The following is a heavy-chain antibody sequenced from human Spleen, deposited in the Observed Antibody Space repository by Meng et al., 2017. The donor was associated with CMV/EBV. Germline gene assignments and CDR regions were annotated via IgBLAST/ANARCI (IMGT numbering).Heavy chain of an antibody. V-gene: IGHV1-2*02. Sequence: ASVKVSCKTSGYTFTGYYMHWVRQAPGQGLEWMGWINPKSGDRNYAEKFQGRVTMTWDTAISTAYLELRRLTSDDTAVYYCASPLILVPAGVDYYYGVDVWGRGTTVTVSS. J-gene: IGHJ6*02. D-gene: IGHD2-2*01. CDR1: GYTFTGYY. CDR3: ASPLILVPAGVDYYYGVDV. CDR2: INPKSGDR.